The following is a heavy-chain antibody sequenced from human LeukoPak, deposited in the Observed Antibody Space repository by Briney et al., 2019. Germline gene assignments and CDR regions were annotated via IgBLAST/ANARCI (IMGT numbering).Heavy chain of an antibody. CDR1: GFTFSSYW. D-gene: IGHD1-1*01. CDR2: INSDESTT. V-gene: IGHV3-74*01. J-gene: IGHJ4*02. Sequence: GGSLRLSCAASGFTFSSYWMHWVRQAPGKGLVWVSRINSDESTTSYADSVKGQFTISRDNAKNTLYLQMNSLRAEDTAVYYCARVPSGTFDYWGQGTLVTVSS. CDR3: ARVPSGTFDY.